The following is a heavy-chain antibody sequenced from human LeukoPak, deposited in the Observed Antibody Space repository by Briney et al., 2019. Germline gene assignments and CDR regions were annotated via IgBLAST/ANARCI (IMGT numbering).Heavy chain of an antibody. J-gene: IGHJ3*02. Sequence: SETLSLTCTVSGGSISSYYWSWIRQPPGKGLEWIGYIYYSGSTNYNPSLKSRVTMSVDTSKNQFSLKLSSVTAADTAVYYCARDRLNWPAYDAFDIWGQGTMVTVSS. CDR2: IYYSGST. V-gene: IGHV4-59*12. CDR1: GGSISSYY. CDR3: ARDRLNWPAYDAFDI. D-gene: IGHD1-20*01.